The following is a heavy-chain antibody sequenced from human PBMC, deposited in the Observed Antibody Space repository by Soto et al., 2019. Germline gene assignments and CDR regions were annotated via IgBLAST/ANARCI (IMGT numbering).Heavy chain of an antibody. CDR2: IYYSGGT. Sequence: QVQLQESGPGLVKPSQTLSLTCTVSGGSISSGGYYWSWIRQHLGKGLEWLGHIYYSGGTYYNPSLESRVTISVDMSKRQFSLMLSSVTAADTAVYYCAGYGDYEGGDFWGQGTTVTFSS. J-gene: IGHJ3*01. V-gene: IGHV4-31*03. CDR3: AGYGDYEGGDF. CDR1: GGSISSGGYY. D-gene: IGHD4-17*01.